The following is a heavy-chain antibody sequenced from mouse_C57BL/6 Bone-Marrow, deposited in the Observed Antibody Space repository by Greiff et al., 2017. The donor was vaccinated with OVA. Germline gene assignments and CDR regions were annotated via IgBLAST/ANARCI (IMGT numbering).Heavy chain of an antibody. CDR2: IDPEDGET. Sequence: EVMLVESGAELVKPGASVKLSCTASGFNIKDYYMHWVKQRTEQGLEWIGRIDPEDGETKYAPKFQVKATITADTSSNTAYLQLSSLTSDDTAVYYSARDGYYVDYWGQGTTLTVSS. J-gene: IGHJ2*01. CDR3: ARDGYYVDY. CDR1: GFNIKDYY. V-gene: IGHV14-2*01. D-gene: IGHD2-3*01.